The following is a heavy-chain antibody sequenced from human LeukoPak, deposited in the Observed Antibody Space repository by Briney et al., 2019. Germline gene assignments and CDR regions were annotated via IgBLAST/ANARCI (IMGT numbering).Heavy chain of an antibody. D-gene: IGHD6-19*01. Sequence: SQTLSLTCAISGDSVPSNSAAWNWIRQSPSRGLEWLGRTYYRSKWYNDYAVSVKSRITINPDTSKNQFSPQLNSVTPEDTAVYYCARVPNLRGWQELDIWGQGTMVTVSS. CDR2: TYYRSKWYN. J-gene: IGHJ3*02. V-gene: IGHV6-1*01. CDR3: ARVPNLRGWQELDI. CDR1: GDSVPSNSAA.